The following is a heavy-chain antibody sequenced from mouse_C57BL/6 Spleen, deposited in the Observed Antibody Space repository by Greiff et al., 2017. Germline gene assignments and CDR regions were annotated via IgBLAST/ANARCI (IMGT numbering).Heavy chain of an antibody. CDR1: GYTFTGYW. Sequence: QVQLQQSGAELMKPGASVKLSCKATGYTFTGYWIEWVKQRPGHGLEWIGEILPGSGSTNYNEKFKGKATFTADTSSNTAYVQLSSLTTEDSAIYDCAGDRRSGPDYAMGYWGQGASVTVSS. CDR2: ILPGSGST. J-gene: IGHJ4*01. D-gene: IGHD3-1*01. CDR3: AGDRRSGPDYAMGY. V-gene: IGHV1-9*01.